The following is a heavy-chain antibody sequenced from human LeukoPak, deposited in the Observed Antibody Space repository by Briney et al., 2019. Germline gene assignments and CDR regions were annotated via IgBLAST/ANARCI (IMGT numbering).Heavy chain of an antibody. D-gene: IGHD6-13*01. Sequence: PGGSLRLSCVASGFTLSSYAMSWVRQAPGKGLEWVSTISGSGGSTYYADSVKGRFTISRDKSKNTLYLQMNSLRAEDTAVYYCARDIATAGHLAFDYWGQGTLVTVSS. J-gene: IGHJ4*02. CDR3: ARDIATAGHLAFDY. CDR2: ISGSGGST. CDR1: GFTLSSYA. V-gene: IGHV3-23*01.